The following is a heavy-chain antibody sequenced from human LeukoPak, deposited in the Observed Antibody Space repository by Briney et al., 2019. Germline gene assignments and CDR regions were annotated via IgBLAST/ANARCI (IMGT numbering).Heavy chain of an antibody. J-gene: IGHJ4*02. CDR2: ITSDGSST. CDR1: GFTFSSYW. V-gene: IGHV3-74*01. CDR3: SRGAGATDS. Sequence: SGGSLRLSCTASGFTFSSYWMHWVRQAPGKGLVWVSRITSDGSSTSHADSVKGRFTISRDNAKNTLYLQMNSLRAEDTAVYYCSRGAGATDSWGQGTLVTVSS. D-gene: IGHD1-26*01.